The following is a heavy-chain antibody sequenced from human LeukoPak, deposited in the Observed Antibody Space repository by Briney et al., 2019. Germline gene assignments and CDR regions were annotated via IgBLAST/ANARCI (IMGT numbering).Heavy chain of an antibody. J-gene: IGHJ6*03. CDR2: MNPNSGNT. V-gene: IGHV1-8*03. CDR3: ARLRAKDYYYYYMDV. CDR1: GYTFTSYD. Sequence: ASVKVSCKASGYTFTSYDINWVRQATGQGLEWMGWMNPNSGNTGYAQKFQGRVTITRNTSISTAYMELSSLRSEDTAVYYCARLRAKDYYYYYMDVWGKGTTATVSS.